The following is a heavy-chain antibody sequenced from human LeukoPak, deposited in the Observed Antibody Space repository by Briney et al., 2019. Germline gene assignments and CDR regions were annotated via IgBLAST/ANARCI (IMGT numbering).Heavy chain of an antibody. Sequence: SETLSPTCTVSGGSISSGGYYWSWIRQHPGKGLEWIGYIYYSGSTYYNPSLKSRVTISVDTSKNQFSLKLSSVTAADTAVYYCASERGDSSGYMHYWGQGTLVTVPS. V-gene: IGHV4-31*03. CDR1: GGSISSGGYY. J-gene: IGHJ4*02. D-gene: IGHD3-22*01. CDR2: IYYSGST. CDR3: ASERGDSSGYMHY.